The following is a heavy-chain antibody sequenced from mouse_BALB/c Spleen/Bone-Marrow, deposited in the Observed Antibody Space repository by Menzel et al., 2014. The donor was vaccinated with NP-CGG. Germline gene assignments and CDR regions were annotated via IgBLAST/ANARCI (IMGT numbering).Heavy chain of an antibody. CDR1: GFDFSRYW. CDR2: INPDSSTI. Sequence: EVQLVESGGGLVQPGGSLKLSCAASGFDFSRYWMSWVRQAPGKGLEWIGEINPDSSTINYTPSLKDKFIISRDNAKNTLYLQMSKVRSEDTALYYCARQWYYGIGDYWGQGAPLTVSS. CDR3: ARQWYYGIGDY. J-gene: IGHJ2*01. D-gene: IGHD1-1*01. V-gene: IGHV4-1*02.